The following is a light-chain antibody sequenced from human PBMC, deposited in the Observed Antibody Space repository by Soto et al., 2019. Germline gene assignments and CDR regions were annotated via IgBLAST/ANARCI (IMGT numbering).Light chain of an antibody. CDR1: QGISNF. V-gene: IGKV1-27*01. Sequence: DIQMTQSPSSLSASVGDRVTITCRASQGISNFLAWYQHKPGKVPKLLIYAASTLQLGVLSRFSGSGAGTDFTLTISSLQPDDVATYYCQKYKSAPSLAFGGGTKVEIK. CDR2: AAS. J-gene: IGKJ4*01. CDR3: QKYKSAPSLA.